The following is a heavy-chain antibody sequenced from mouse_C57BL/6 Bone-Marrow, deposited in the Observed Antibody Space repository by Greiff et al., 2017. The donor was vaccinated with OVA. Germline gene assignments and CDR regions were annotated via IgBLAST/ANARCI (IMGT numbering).Heavy chain of an antibody. J-gene: IGHJ4*01. CDR2: ISSGGSYT. D-gene: IGHD1-1*01. V-gene: IGHV5-6*01. CDR1: GFTFSSYG. Sequence: EVKVVESGGDLVKPGGSLKLSCAASGFTFSSYGMSWVRQTPDKRLEWVATISSGGSYTYYPDSVKGRFTISRDNAKNTLYLQMSSLKSEDTAMYYCARYGSRGCYYAMDYWGQGTSVTVSS. CDR3: ARYGSRGCYYAMDY.